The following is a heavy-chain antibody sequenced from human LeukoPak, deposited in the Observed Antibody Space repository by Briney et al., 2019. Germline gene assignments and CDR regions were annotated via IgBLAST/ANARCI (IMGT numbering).Heavy chain of an antibody. D-gene: IGHD6-6*01. CDR2: VSGSGGST. CDR3: AKDSLDSSSSGVHLYYFDY. CDR1: GFTFSSYG. Sequence: GGSLRLSCAASGFTFSSYGMSWVRQAPGKGLEWVSAVSGSGGSTYYADSVKGRFTISRDNSKNTLYLQMNSLRAEDTAVYYCAKDSLDSSSSGVHLYYFDYWGQGTLVTVSS. V-gene: IGHV3-23*01. J-gene: IGHJ4*02.